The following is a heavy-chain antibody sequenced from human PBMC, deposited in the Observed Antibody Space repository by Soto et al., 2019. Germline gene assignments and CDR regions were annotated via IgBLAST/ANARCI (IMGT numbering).Heavy chain of an antibody. Sequence: SETLSLTXAVSGGSISSGGYSWSWIRQPPGKGLEWIGYIYHSGSTYYNPSLKSRVTISVDRSKNQFSLKLSPVTAADTAVYYCARGGNIFDPIYDSSGYYIAFDIWGQGTMVTVSS. J-gene: IGHJ3*02. D-gene: IGHD3-22*01. V-gene: IGHV4-30-2*01. CDR1: GGSISSGGYS. CDR2: IYHSGST. CDR3: ARGGNIFDPIYDSSGYYIAFDI.